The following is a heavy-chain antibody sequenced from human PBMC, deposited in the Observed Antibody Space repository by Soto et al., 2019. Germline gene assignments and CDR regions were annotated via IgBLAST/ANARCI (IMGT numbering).Heavy chain of an antibody. V-gene: IGHV3-53*04. Sequence: GGSMILSCAASGFTVSSNYMSWVRQAPGKGLEWVSVIYSGGSTYYADSVKGRFTISRHNSKNTLYLQMNSLRAEDTAVYYCAKEDSSSWHYYYGMDVWGQGTTVTVSS. J-gene: IGHJ6*02. CDR3: AKEDSSSWHYYYGMDV. D-gene: IGHD6-13*01. CDR1: GFTVSSNY. CDR2: IYSGGST.